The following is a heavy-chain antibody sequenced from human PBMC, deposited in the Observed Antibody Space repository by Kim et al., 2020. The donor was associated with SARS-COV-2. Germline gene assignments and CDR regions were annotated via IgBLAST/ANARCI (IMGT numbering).Heavy chain of an antibody. J-gene: IGHJ1*01. D-gene: IGHD3-10*01. CDR1: GFTVTYSY. CDR2: INSGSYT. Sequence: GGSLRLSCAASGFTVTYSYMNWVRQAPGKGLEWVSSINSGSYTNYADSVKGRLIISRDHSKNTLYLQMNSLRAEDTAVYYCATDLFYYNAGYFYHFGQG. V-gene: IGHV3-53*01. CDR3: ATDLFYYNAGYFYH.